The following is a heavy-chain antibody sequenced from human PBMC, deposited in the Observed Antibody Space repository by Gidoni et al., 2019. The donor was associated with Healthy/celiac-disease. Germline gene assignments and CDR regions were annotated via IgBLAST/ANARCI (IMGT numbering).Heavy chain of an antibody. J-gene: IGHJ6*02. CDR1: GGSFSGYY. Sequence: QVQLQQWGAGLLKPSETLSLTCAVYGGSFSGYYWSWIRPPPGKGLEWIGEINHSGSTNYNPSLKSRVTISVDTSKNQFSLKLSSVTAADTAVYYCASNYGDGVKYYYVMDVWGQGTTVTVSS. D-gene: IGHD4-17*01. CDR2: INHSGST. V-gene: IGHV4-34*01. CDR3: ASNYGDGVKYYYVMDV.